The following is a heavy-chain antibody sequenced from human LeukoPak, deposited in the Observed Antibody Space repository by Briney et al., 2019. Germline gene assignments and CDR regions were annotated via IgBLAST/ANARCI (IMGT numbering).Heavy chain of an antibody. CDR1: GFTFSSYW. CDR2: IKRDGSEK. Sequence: GGSLRLSCAASGFTFSSYWMSWVRQAPGKGLEWVANIKRDGSEKYYVDSVKGRFTISRDNAKNTLYLQMNSLRAEDTAVYYCAKGYNWNDDGPLDYWGQGTLVTVSS. V-gene: IGHV3-7*01. D-gene: IGHD1-1*01. J-gene: IGHJ4*02. CDR3: AKGYNWNDDGPLDY.